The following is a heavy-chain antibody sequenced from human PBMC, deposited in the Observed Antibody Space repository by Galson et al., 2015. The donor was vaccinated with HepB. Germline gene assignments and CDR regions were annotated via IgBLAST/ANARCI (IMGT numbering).Heavy chain of an antibody. CDR3: AKVTGYSSGRGY. D-gene: IGHD6-25*01. J-gene: IGHJ4*02. CDR1: GFTFFSYA. CDR2: ISNSGANT. V-gene: IGHV3-23*01. Sequence: SLRLSCAASGFTFFSYAMSWLRQSPGKGLEWVSAISNSGANTYYADSVKGRFTISRDNSKNTLYLQMDSLRAEDTAIYFCAKVTGYSSGRGYWGQGTLVTVSS.